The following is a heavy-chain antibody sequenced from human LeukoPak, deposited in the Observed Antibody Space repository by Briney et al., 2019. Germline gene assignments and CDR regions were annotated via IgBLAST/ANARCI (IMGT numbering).Heavy chain of an antibody. J-gene: IGHJ4*01. Sequence: SETLSLTCVVSGGSTSSGGYSWSWIRQPPGKGLEWIGNIYHSGSTYYNPSLKSRLSMSIDRSKNQFSLMLGSVTAADTAVYFCARGDSTTYLDYFDYWGHGTLVTVSS. CDR3: ARGDSTTYLDYFDY. CDR1: GGSTSSGGYS. V-gene: IGHV4-30-2*01. D-gene: IGHD2/OR15-2a*01. CDR2: IYHSGST.